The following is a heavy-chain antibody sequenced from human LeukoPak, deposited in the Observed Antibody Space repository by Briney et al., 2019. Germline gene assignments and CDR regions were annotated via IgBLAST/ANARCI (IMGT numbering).Heavy chain of an antibody. CDR1: GFTFSSYG. CDR3: AKEDCSSTSCLGFY. J-gene: IGHJ4*02. D-gene: IGHD2-2*01. V-gene: IGHV3-30*02. Sequence: GGSLRLSCAASGFTFSSYGMHWVRQAPGKGLEWVACIRYDGSNKYYADSVKGRFTISRDNSKNTLYLQMNSLRAEDTAVYYCAKEDCSSTSCLGFYWGQGTLVTVSS. CDR2: IRYDGSNK.